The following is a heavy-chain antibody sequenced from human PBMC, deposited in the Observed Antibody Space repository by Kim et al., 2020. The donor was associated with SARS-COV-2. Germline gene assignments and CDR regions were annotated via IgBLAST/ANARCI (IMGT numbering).Heavy chain of an antibody. CDR1: GFTFSSYG. Sequence: GGSLRLSCAASGFTFSSYGSSWVRQAPGKGLEWVSAISNSGGTTDYADSVKGRFTMSRDNSKNTLSLQMNSLRAEDTAVYYCAKGRDYVSGSHRCFDYWGQGTLVTVSS. CDR3: AKGRDYVSGSHRCFDY. CDR2: ISNSGGTT. J-gene: IGHJ4*02. V-gene: IGHV3-23*01. D-gene: IGHD3-16*02.